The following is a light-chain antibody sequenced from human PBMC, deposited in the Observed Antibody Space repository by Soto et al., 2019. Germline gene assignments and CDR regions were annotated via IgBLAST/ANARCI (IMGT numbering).Light chain of an antibody. V-gene: IGKV1-5*01. J-gene: IGKJ1*01. CDR3: QQFSLYWA. CDR1: QRTSGW. CDR2: NAD. Sequence: DIQMTQSPSTLSAFVGDRVTITCRASQRTSGWLAWYQQKPGKAPKILIYNADTLESGVPSRFSGSGYGTEFILTISSLQPDDFATYYCQQFSLYWAFGQGTKVDIK.